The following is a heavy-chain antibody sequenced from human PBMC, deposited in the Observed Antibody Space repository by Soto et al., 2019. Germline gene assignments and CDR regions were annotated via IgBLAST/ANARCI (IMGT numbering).Heavy chain of an antibody. CDR1: GFTFSDHF. J-gene: IGHJ4*02. CDR3: ARVSRDYHLYYFDY. Sequence: VGSLRLSCIVSGFTFSDHFMAWVRQARGKGLEWVSDISTTRNYTKYADSVKGRFSMSRDNARNSVYLQMNRLRADDTAVYYCARVSRDYHLYYFDYWGQGALVTVSS. D-gene: IGHD2-21*01. V-gene: IGHV3-11*06. CDR2: ISTTRNYT.